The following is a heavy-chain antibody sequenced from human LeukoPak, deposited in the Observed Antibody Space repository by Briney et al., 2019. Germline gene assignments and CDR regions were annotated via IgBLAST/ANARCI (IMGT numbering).Heavy chain of an antibody. CDR2: INPSGGST. J-gene: IGHJ4*02. D-gene: IGHD4-23*01. Sequence: ASVKVSCQASGYTFTSYYMHWVRQSPGQGLEWMGIINPSGGSTSYAQKFQGRVTMTRDTSTSTAYMELRSLRSDDTAVYYCARSYGGNPFDYWGQGTLVTVSS. CDR1: GYTFTSYY. CDR3: ARSYGGNPFDY. V-gene: IGHV1-46*01.